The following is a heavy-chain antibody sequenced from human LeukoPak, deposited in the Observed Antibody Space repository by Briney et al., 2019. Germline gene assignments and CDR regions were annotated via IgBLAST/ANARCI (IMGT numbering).Heavy chain of an antibody. CDR1: GYTFTSYG. J-gene: IGHJ3*02. CDR2: ISAYNGNT. D-gene: IGHD3-3*01. CDR3: ARDHTIFGVAPDAFDI. Sequence: GASVKVSCKASGYTFTSYGISWVRQAPGQGLEWMGWISAYNGNTNYAQKLQGRVTMTTDTSTSTAYMELRSLRSDDTAVYYCARDHTIFGVAPDAFDIWGQGTMVTVSS. V-gene: IGHV1-18*01.